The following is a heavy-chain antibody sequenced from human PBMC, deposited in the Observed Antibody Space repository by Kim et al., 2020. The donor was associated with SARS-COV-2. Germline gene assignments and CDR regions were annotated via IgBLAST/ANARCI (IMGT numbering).Heavy chain of an antibody. CDR3: TRRHHFDY. J-gene: IGHJ4*02. CDR1: GFTFGDYA. Sequence: GGSLRLSCIGSGFTFGDYAMSWVRQAPGKGLEWVGFIRSNPNGGATEYAASMQGRFTISRDDSKSITYLQMNSLKTDDTAVYYCTRRHHFDYWGQGTLVTVSS. CDR2: IRSNPNGGAT. V-gene: IGHV3-49*04.